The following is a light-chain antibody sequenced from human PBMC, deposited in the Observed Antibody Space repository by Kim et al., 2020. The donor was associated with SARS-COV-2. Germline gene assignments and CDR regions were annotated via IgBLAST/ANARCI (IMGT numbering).Light chain of an antibody. V-gene: IGKV3-20*01. CDR1: QSVSSNY. CDR2: GAS. Sequence: NLSLAPGEGATLSCRASQSVSSNYLGWYQQKPGQAPRLLIYGASSRATGIPDRFSGSGSGTDFTLTISRLEPEDLAVYYCQLYGGAFGQGTKLEI. CDR3: QLYGGA. J-gene: IGKJ2*01.